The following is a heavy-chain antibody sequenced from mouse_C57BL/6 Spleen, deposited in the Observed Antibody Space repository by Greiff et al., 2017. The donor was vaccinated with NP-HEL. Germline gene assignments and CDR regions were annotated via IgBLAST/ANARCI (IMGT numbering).Heavy chain of an antibody. D-gene: IGHD3-3*01. CDR1: GYAFSSYW. CDR2: IYPGDGDT. Sequence: QVQLKQSGAELVKPGASVKISCKASGYAFSSYWMNWVKQRPGKGLEWIGQIYPGDGDTNYNGKFKGKATLTADKSSSTAYMQLSSLTSEDSAVYCCARGGDGYYFDYWGQGTTLTVSS. V-gene: IGHV1-80*01. J-gene: IGHJ2*01. CDR3: ARGGDGYYFDY.